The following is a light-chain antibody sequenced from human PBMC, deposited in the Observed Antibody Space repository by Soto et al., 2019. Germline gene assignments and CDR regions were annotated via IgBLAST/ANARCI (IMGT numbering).Light chain of an antibody. CDR2: VNSDGSH. J-gene: IGLJ7*01. Sequence: QLVLTQSPSASASLGASVKLTCTLSSGHSDYAIAWHQQQPEKGPRYLMKVNSDGSHSKGDGIPDRFSGTSSGAERYLTISSLQSEDEADYYCQTWGTGFAVFGGGTQLTVL. CDR3: QTWGTGFAV. V-gene: IGLV4-69*01. CDR1: SGHSDYA.